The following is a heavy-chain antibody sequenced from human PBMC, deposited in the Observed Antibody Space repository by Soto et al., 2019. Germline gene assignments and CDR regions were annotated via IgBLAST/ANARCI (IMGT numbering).Heavy chain of an antibody. V-gene: IGHV3-53*01. CDR2: IYSDGST. D-gene: IGHD3-22*01. CDR3: ARARYDRSGYYFDY. CDR1: GFIVSSNY. J-gene: IGHJ4*02. Sequence: EVQLVESGGGLIQSGGSLRLSCAASGFIVSSNYMSWVRQAPGKGLEWVSVIYSDGSTHYTDSVKDRFIISRDISKNTLYLQMNSLRAEDTAVYYCARARYDRSGYYFDYWGQGALVTVSS.